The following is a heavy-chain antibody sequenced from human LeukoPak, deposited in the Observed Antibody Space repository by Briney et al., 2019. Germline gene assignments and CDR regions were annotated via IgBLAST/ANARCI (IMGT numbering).Heavy chain of an antibody. V-gene: IGHV3-30*18. Sequence: GGSLRLSCAASGFTFSSYGMHWVRQAPGKGLEWVAVISYDGSNKYYADSVKGQFTISRDNSKNTLYLQMNSLRAEDTAVYYCANALLYYYGSGSYFRVDAFDIWGQGTMVTVSS. CDR1: GFTFSSYG. CDR2: ISYDGSNK. CDR3: ANALLYYYGSGSYFRVDAFDI. D-gene: IGHD3-10*01. J-gene: IGHJ3*02.